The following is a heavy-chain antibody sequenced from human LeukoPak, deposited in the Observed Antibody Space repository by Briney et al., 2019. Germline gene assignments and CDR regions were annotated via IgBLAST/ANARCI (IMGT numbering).Heavy chain of an antibody. CDR1: GFTFSSYS. J-gene: IGHJ4*02. CDR3: AKKKQARRNLGY. D-gene: IGHD3-16*01. CDR2: ISSSSSHI. Sequence: GGSLRLSCAASGFTFSSYSMNWVRQAPGKGLEWVSSISSSSSHIYYADSVKGRFTISRDNAKNSLYLQMNSLRAEDTAVYYWAKKKQARRNLGYWGQGTLVTVSS. V-gene: IGHV3-21*01.